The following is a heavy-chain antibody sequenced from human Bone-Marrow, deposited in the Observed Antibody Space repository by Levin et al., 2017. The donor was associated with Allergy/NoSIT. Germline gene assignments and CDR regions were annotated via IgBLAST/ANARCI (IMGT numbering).Heavy chain of an antibody. J-gene: IGHJ4*02. V-gene: IGHV3-23*01. Sequence: GGSLRLSCEVSGFTFSAHAMSWVRQSPGKTLEWVSGISGSGASSVAADSVKGRFTISRDNSQSTLFLQMNNLRAEDTALYYCAKDSGSGAGSYTWGTFDYWGQGTLVSVSS. CDR1: GFTFSAHA. D-gene: IGHD1-26*01. CDR2: ISGSGASS. CDR3: AKDSGSGAGSYTWGTFDY.